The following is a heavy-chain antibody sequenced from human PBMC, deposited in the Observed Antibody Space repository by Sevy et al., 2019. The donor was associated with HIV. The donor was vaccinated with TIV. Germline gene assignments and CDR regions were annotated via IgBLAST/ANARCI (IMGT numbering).Heavy chain of an antibody. V-gene: IGHV3-30*18. Sequence: GGSLRLSCAASGFTFSSYGMHWVRQAPGKGLEWVAVISYDGSNKYYADSVKGRFTISRDNSKNTLYLQMNSLRAEDTTVYYCAKARVYCSSTSCYHYYYYGMDVWGQGTTVTVSS. D-gene: IGHD2-2*01. CDR1: GFTFSSYG. CDR3: AKARVYCSSTSCYHYYYYGMDV. CDR2: ISYDGSNK. J-gene: IGHJ6*02.